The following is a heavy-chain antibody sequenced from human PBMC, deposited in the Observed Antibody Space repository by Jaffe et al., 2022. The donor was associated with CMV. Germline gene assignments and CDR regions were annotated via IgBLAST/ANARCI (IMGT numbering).Heavy chain of an antibody. Sequence: DVQLVESGGGLVPPGGSLRLSCAASGFTFSDYWMNWVRQAPGKGLEWVANIRQDGIETHFVDSLKGRFTISRDNNKRSLYLQMHSLRVDDTALYYCARDRATFGTGRDGFDLWGQGTMVTVSS. D-gene: IGHD3-10*02. J-gene: IGHJ3*01. CDR3: ARDRATFGTGRDGFDL. CDR1: GFTFSDYW. V-gene: IGHV3-7*01. CDR2: IRQDGIET.